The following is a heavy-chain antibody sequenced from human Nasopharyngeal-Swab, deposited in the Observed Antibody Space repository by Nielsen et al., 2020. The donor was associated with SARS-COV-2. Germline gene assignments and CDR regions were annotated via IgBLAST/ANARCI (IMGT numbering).Heavy chain of an antibody. D-gene: IGHD1-26*01. V-gene: IGHV3-48*02. J-gene: IGHJ4*02. CDR2: ISSSSSTS. Sequence: GESLKISCAASAFTISSNGMHWVRQAPGKGLEWVAYISSSSSTSYYADSVKGRFTISRDNPKNSLHLQMNSLRDEDTAVYYCARDVAIAGATLDNWGQGTLVTVSS. CDR1: AFTISSNG. CDR3: ARDVAIAGATLDN.